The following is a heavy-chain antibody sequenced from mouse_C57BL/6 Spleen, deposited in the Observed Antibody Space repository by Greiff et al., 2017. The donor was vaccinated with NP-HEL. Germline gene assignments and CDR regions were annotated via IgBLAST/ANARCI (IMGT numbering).Heavy chain of an antibody. D-gene: IGHD1-1*01. Sequence: QVQLKQPGAELVKPGASVKVSCKASGYTFTSYWMHWVKQRPGQGLEWIGRIPPSDSDTNYNQKFKGKATLTVDKSSSTAYMQLSSLTSDDSAVYYCATYYYGTLYYFDYWGQGTTLTVSS. CDR2: IPPSDSDT. V-gene: IGHV1-74*01. J-gene: IGHJ2*01. CDR1: GYTFTSYW. CDR3: ATYYYGTLYYFDY.